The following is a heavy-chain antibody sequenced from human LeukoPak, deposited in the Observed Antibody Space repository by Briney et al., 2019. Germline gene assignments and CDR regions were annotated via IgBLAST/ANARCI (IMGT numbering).Heavy chain of an antibody. V-gene: IGHV1-24*01. Sequence: ASVKVSCKVSGYTLTELSMHWVRQAPGKGLEWMGGFDPEDGETIYAQKFQGRVTMTTDTSTSTAYMELRSLRSDDTAVYYCARAAVAWSYYYYGMDVWGQGTTVTVSS. J-gene: IGHJ6*02. CDR1: GYTLTELS. CDR3: ARAAVAWSYYYYGMDV. D-gene: IGHD6-19*01. CDR2: FDPEDGET.